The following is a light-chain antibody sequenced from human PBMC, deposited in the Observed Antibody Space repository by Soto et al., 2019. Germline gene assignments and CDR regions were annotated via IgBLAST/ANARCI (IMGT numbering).Light chain of an antibody. CDR3: SSYTSSSTPYV. V-gene: IGLV2-14*03. Sequence: QSALTQPASVSGYPGQSITISCTGSSSDVGGYDYVSWYQHHPGKAPKLMIHDVSNRPSGVSNRFSGSKSGNTASLTISGLQAEDEADYYCSSYTSSSTPYVFGTGTKLTVL. CDR1: SSDVGGYDY. CDR2: DVS. J-gene: IGLJ1*01.